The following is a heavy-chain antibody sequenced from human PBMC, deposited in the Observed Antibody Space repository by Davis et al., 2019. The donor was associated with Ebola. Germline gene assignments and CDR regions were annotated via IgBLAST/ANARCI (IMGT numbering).Heavy chain of an antibody. Sequence: MPSETLSFTCTVSGGSISSSSYYWGWIRQPPGKRLVWIGSIYYSGSTNYNPSLKSRVTISVDTSKNQFSLKLSSVTAADTAVYYCARRDGSSGWYNYYGMDVWGQGTTVTVSS. V-gene: IGHV4-39*07. J-gene: IGHJ6*02. CDR1: GGSISSSSYY. D-gene: IGHD6-19*01. CDR2: IYYSGST. CDR3: ARRDGSSGWYNYYGMDV.